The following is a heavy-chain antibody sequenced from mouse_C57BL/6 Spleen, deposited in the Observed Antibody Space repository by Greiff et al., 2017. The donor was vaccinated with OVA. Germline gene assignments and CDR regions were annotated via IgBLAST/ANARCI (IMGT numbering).Heavy chain of an antibody. J-gene: IGHJ3*01. Sequence: VQLKESGPELVKPGASVKIPCKASGYTFTDYNMDWVKQSHGKSLEWIGDINPNNGGTIYNQKFKGKATLTVDKSSSTAYMELRSLTSEDTAVYYCARKGLRQAWFAYWGQGTLVTVSA. V-gene: IGHV1-18*01. CDR2: INPNNGGT. CDR3: ARKGLRQAWFAY. CDR1: GYTFTDYN. D-gene: IGHD2-4*01.